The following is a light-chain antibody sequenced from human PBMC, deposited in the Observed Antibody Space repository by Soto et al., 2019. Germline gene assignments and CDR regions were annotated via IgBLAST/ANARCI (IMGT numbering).Light chain of an antibody. CDR1: QSVSSY. Sequence: EMVLTQSPATLSLSPGERATLSCRASQSVSSYLAWYQQKPGQAPRLLIYDASNRATGIPARFSGSGSGTDFTLTISSLEPEDFAVYYCQQRSNWHSITFGQGTRLEIK. V-gene: IGKV3-11*01. J-gene: IGKJ5*01. CDR2: DAS. CDR3: QQRSNWHSIT.